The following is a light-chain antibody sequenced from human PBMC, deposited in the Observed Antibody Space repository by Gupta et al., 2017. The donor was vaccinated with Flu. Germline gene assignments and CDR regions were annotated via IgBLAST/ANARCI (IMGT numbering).Light chain of an antibody. CDR3: QVWGTNTGV. CDR2: GDT. J-gene: IGLJ2*01. Sequence: SYELTQPLSVSVALGQTATITCGGDNIGGRNVHWYQQKPGQAPLVVIYGDTNRPPGIPERFSGSNSGNTATLTISRAQAGDEAAYYCQVWGTNTGVFGGGTRLTVL. CDR1: NIGGRN. V-gene: IGLV3-9*01.